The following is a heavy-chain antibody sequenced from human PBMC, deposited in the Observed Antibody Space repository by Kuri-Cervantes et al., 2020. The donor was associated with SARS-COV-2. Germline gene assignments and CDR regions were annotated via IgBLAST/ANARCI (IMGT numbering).Heavy chain of an antibody. Sequence: GSLRLSCTVSGGSISSYYWSWIRQPPGKGLEWIGYIYYSGSTNYNPSLKSRVTISVDTSKNKYSLKLSTVTAADTAVYYCARGLTKSVPADFDIWGPGTMVTVSS. CDR3: ARGLTKSVPADFDI. V-gene: IGHV4-59*01. D-gene: IGHD2-2*01. CDR2: IYYSGST. CDR1: GGSISSYY. J-gene: IGHJ3*02.